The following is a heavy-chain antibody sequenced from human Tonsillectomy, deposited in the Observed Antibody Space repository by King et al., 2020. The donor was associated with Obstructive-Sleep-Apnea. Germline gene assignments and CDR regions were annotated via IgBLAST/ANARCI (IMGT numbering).Heavy chain of an antibody. Sequence: QLVQSGAEVQKPGASVKVSCKASGYTFSSAEIHWVRQAPGQGLEWMGWMNPNSGNTAYVQKFQGRVTMTRNPSINTAYMELSSLRSTDTAVYFCARGSSSSFDIWGQGTLVTVS. CDR1: GYTFSSAE. D-gene: IGHD6-13*01. CDR2: MNPNSGNT. V-gene: IGHV1-8*01. J-gene: IGHJ4*02. CDR3: ARGSSSSFDI.